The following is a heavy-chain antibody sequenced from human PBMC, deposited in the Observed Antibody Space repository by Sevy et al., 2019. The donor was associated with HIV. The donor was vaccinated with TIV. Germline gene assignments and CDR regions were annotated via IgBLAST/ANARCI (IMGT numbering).Heavy chain of an antibody. J-gene: IGHJ4*02. D-gene: IGHD2-21*02. CDR1: GLNFDDYG. V-gene: IGHV3-20*04. CDR2: INWNGVGT. CDR3: ARERSCGGDGYYFDY. Sequence: GGSLRLSCAASGLNFDDYGMSWVRQAPGKGLEWVSAINWNGVGTSYADSVKGRFTICRDNAKNSLYVQMNSLRAEDTSLYYCARERSCGGDGYYFDYWGQGTLVTVSS.